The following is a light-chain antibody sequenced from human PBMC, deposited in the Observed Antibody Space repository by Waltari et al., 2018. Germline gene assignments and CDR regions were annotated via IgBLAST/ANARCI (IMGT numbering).Light chain of an antibody. Sequence: EIVLAQSPGTLFLSPGERATLSCRASQSVSSNYLVWYQQRPGQAPRLLIYGASSRATGIPDRFSGSGSGTDFTLTISRLEPEDFAVYYCQQYGSSPPYTFGQGTKLEIK. V-gene: IGKV3-20*01. CDR2: GAS. CDR1: QSVSSNY. J-gene: IGKJ2*01. CDR3: QQYGSSPPYT.